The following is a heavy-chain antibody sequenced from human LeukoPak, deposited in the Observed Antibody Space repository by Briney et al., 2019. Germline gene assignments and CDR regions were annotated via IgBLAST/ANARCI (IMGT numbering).Heavy chain of an antibody. CDR1: GYTFTSYD. D-gene: IGHD3-22*01. CDR2: INPSGGTT. CDR3: ARDHRPSYDSSDYYYPGNY. V-gene: IGHV1-46*01. J-gene: IGHJ4*02. Sequence: ASVKVSCKASGYTFTSYDINWVRQAPGQGLEWMAIINPSGGTTSNAQKFQGRLTMTRDTSTSTVYMELGSLRSEDTPVYYCARDHRPSYDSSDYYYPGNYWGQGTLVTVSS.